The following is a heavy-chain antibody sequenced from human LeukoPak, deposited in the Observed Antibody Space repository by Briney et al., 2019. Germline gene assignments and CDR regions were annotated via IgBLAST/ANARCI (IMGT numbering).Heavy chain of an antibody. J-gene: IGHJ4*02. CDR1: GDSISNSYFY. D-gene: IGHD2-15*01. V-gene: IGHV4-39*01. Sequence: SETLSLTCAVSGDSISNSYFYWGWIRQPPGKGLEWIGTINYSGSTYYSPSLRSRVTISVDTSKHQFSLKLNSVTAADTAVYYCGRRVVVAATFDYWGQGTLVTVSS. CDR3: GRRVVVAATFDY. CDR2: INYSGST.